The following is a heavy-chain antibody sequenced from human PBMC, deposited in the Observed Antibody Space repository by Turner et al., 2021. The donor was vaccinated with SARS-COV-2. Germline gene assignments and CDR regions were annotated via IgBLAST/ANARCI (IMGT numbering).Heavy chain of an antibody. CDR1: GGSISSSSYY. J-gene: IGHJ5*02. CDR3: ARHWEVAAAAYLARFDP. D-gene: IGHD6-25*01. Sequence: QLQLQESGPGLVKPSATLSLTCTVPGGSISSSSYYWGWIRQPPGKGLEWIGSIYYSGSTYYNPSRKSRVTISVDTSKNQFSLKLTSVTAADTAVYFCARHWEVAAAAYLARFDPWGQGTLVTVSS. V-gene: IGHV4-39*01. CDR2: IYYSGST.